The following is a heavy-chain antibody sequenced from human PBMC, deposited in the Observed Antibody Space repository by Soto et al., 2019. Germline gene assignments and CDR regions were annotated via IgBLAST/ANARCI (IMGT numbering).Heavy chain of an antibody. CDR2: IYYSGST. CDR1: GGSISSSSYY. Sequence: PSETLSLTCTVSGGSISSSSYYWGWIRQPPGKGLEWIGSIYYSGSTYYNPSLKSRVTISVDTSKNQFSLKLSSVTAADTAVYYCASEQGIQLWSTGFDYWGQGTLVTVSS. J-gene: IGHJ4*02. V-gene: IGHV4-39*01. D-gene: IGHD5-18*01. CDR3: ASEQGIQLWSTGFDY.